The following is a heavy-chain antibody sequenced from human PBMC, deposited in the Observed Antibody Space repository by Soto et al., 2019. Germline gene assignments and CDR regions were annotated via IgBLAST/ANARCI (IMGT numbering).Heavy chain of an antibody. CDR2: IYATGTT. CDR3: VRDGTKTLRDWFDP. D-gene: IGHD1-1*01. J-gene: IGHJ5*02. V-gene: IGHV4-4*07. CDR1: GASISGFY. Sequence: AETLSLTCTVSGASISGFYWSWIRKSAGKGLEWIGRIYATGTTDYNPSLKSRVMMSVDTSKKQFSLKLRSVTAADTAVYYCVRDGTKTLRDWFDPWGQGISVTVST.